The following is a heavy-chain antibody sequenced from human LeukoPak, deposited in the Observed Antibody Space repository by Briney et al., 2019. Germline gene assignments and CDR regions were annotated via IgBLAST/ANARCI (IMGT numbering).Heavy chain of an antibody. CDR1: GGSFSGYY. Sequence: KPSETLSLTCAVYGGSFSGYYWSWIRQPPGKGLEWIGEINHSGSTNYNPSLKSRVTISVDTSKNQFSLKLSSVTAADTAVYYCARRSIRSLHYYESSGYYLRWGQGTLVTVSS. CDR3: ARRSIRSLHYYESSGYYLR. CDR2: INHSGST. J-gene: IGHJ4*02. V-gene: IGHV4-34*01. D-gene: IGHD3-22*01.